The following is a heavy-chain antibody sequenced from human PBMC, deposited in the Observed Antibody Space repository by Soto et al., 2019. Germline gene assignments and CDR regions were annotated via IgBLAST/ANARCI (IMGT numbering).Heavy chain of an antibody. CDR3: ARHGSS. J-gene: IGHJ5*02. V-gene: IGHV4-39*01. CDR1: GVSISGSSYY. Sequence: SETLSLTCSVSGVSISGSSYYWGWIRQPPGKGLEWIGSIYYSGQTYYNPSLKGRVTISVDRSKIQFSLNLTSVTATDTAFYYCARHGSSWGQGTLVTVSS. CDR2: IYYSGQT.